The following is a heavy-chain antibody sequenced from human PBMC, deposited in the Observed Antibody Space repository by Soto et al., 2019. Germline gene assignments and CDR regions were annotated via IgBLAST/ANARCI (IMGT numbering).Heavy chain of an antibody. CDR3: ESKFDYYAPLDWFDP. V-gene: IGHV1-69*13. CDR2: IIPIFGTA. D-gene: IGHD3-10*01. J-gene: IGHJ5*02. CDR1: GGTFSSYA. Sequence: SVKVSFKASGGTFSSYAISWVRQAPVQGLEWMGGIIPIFGTANYAQKFQGRVTITADESTSTAYMELSSLRSEDTAVYYCESKFDYYAPLDWFDPWGQGTLVTVYS.